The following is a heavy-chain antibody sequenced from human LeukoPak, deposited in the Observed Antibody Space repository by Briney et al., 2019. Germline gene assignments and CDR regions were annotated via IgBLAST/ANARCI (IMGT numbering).Heavy chain of an antibody. Sequence: PSETLSLXCTVSGGSNSSYYWSWIRQPAGKGREWIGRIYTSGSTNYNPSLKSRVPMSVDTSKNQFSLKLSSVTAADTAVYYCARDRYDYSNYYYYYYMDVWGKGTTVTVSS. CDR2: IYTSGST. D-gene: IGHD4-11*01. J-gene: IGHJ6*03. CDR1: GGSNSSYY. V-gene: IGHV4-4*07. CDR3: ARDRYDYSNYYYYYYMDV.